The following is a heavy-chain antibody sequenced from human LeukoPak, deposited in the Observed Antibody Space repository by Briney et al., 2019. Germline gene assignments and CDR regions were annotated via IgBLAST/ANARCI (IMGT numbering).Heavy chain of an antibody. D-gene: IGHD1-1*01. CDR3: ARDRVNWNDADDAFDI. V-gene: IGHV4-59*01. J-gene: IGHJ3*02. CDR1: GGSISSYY. Sequence: SETLSLTCTVSGGSISSYYWSWIRQPPGKGLEWIGYIYYSGSTNYNPSLKSRVTISVDTSKNQFSLKLSSVTAADTAVYYCARDRVNWNDADDAFDIWGQGTMVTVSS. CDR2: IYYSGST.